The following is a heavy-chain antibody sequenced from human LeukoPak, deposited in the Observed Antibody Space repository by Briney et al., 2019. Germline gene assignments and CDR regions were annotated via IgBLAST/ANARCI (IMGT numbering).Heavy chain of an antibody. Sequence: SETLSLTCTVTGASLTNEDYYWRWLRQPPGTGLEWFGYIYLSGSTYNNPTLKSRASVSVDSSKSQFSLRLTSVTAADTAVYYWARRAPFSKWFDPWGQGTLVIVSS. CDR1: GASLTNEDYY. V-gene: IGHV4-31*03. CDR3: ARRAPFSKWFDP. J-gene: IGHJ5*02. D-gene: IGHD2-2*01. CDR2: IYLSGST.